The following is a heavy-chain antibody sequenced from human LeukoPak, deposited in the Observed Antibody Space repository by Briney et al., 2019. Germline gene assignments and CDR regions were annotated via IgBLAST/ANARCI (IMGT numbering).Heavy chain of an antibody. CDR2: MSRSVVST. V-gene: IGHV3-23*01. Sequence: GGSLRLSCAASGITFKNYGMSWVRQAPRTGLDWVSLMSRSVVSTYYADSVEGRFTISRDISKNPVYLQLNSLRAEDTAVYYCAKPARDGYNYFDYWGQGTLVTVSS. D-gene: IGHD5-24*01. J-gene: IGHJ4*02. CDR3: AKPARDGYNYFDY. CDR1: GITFKNYG.